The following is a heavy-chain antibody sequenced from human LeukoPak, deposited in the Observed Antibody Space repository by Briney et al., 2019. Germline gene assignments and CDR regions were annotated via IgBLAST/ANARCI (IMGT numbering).Heavy chain of an antibody. J-gene: IGHJ4*02. D-gene: IGHD6-19*01. CDR2: ISNGGDRA. CDR3: AKDAPRTSGWFFLEY. CDR1: GFTFTNFD. Sequence: GGSLRLSCAASGFTFTNFDMVWVRQAPGKGLEWVSGISNGGDRAYYADSVKGRFTISRDNSKSALFLQMKSLRVDDTAIYYCAKDAPRTSGWFFLEYWGQGILATVSS. V-gene: IGHV3-23*01.